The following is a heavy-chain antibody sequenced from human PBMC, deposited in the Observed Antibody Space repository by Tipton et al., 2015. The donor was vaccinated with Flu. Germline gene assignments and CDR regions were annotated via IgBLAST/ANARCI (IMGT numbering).Heavy chain of an antibody. J-gene: IGHJ4*02. CDR3: ARDEGGTYPD. CDR2: VYDDGRT. CDR1: GFTVSTSY. Sequence: SLRLSCAVSGFTVSTSYMSWVRQPPGKGLEWVSIVYDDGRTYYADSVEGRFAISRDNSKNILYLQMNSLRADDTAVYFCARDEGGTYPDWGQGTLATVSS. V-gene: IGHV3-53*01. D-gene: IGHD1-14*01.